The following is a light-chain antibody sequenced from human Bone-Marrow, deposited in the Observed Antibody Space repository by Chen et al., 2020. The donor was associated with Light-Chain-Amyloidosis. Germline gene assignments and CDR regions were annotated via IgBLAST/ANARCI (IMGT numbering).Light chain of an antibody. V-gene: IGLV3-21*02. J-gene: IGLJ3*02. CDR1: NIGSTS. Sequence: SDVLTQPSSVSVSPGQTATIACGGNNIGSTSVHWYQQTPGQAPLLVVYDDSDRPSGIPERLSGSNSGNTATLTIRRGEAGDEADYYCQVWDRSSDRPVFGGGTKLTVL. CDR3: QVWDRSSDRPV. CDR2: DDS.